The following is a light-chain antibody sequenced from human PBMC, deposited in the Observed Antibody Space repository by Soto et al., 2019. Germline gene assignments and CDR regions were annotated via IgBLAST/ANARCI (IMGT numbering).Light chain of an antibody. CDR3: PQYNNSPS. CDR1: QTVSRN. Sequence: LTTQSPATLSVPPGQRATLSCRSSQTVSRNLAWYQQRPGQAPRILIYDISNRATGVQARFSGSGSETEFTLTIRSLQSEDFAVYFCPQYNNSPSFGQGTRVEIK. V-gene: IGKV3-15*01. J-gene: IGKJ5*01. CDR2: DIS.